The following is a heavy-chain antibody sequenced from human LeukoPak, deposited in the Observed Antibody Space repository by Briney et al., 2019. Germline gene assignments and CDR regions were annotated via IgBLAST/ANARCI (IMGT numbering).Heavy chain of an antibody. Sequence: ASVKVSCKASGYTFTSYGISWVRQAPGQGLEWMGWISAYNGNTNYAQKLQGRVTMTTDTSTSTAYMELRSLRSDDTAVYYCARDPRETYYYVSSGYYYSEVWGQGTLVTVSS. CDR1: GYTFTSYG. J-gene: IGHJ4*02. CDR2: ISAYNGNT. D-gene: IGHD3-22*01. CDR3: ARDPRETYYYVSSGYYYSEV. V-gene: IGHV1-18*01.